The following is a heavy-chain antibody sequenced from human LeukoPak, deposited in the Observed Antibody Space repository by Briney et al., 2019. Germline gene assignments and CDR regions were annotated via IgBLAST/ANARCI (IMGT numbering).Heavy chain of an antibody. Sequence: GGSLRLSCAASGFTFKIYSMNWVRQAPGKGLEWVSSISSSSSHMYYADSVKGRFTISRDNAKNSLYLQMNTLRAEDTAVYYCARDDTSAHFFDYWGQGTLVTVYS. V-gene: IGHV3-21*01. J-gene: IGHJ4*02. CDR3: ARDDTSAHFFDY. D-gene: IGHD3-10*01. CDR2: ISSSSSHM. CDR1: GFTFKIYS.